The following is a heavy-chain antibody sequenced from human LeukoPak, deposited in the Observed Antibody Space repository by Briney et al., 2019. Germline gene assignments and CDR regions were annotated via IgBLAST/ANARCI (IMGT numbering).Heavy chain of an antibody. CDR1: GFTFSNYA. CDR3: TRGRRRDPTGSSYYYGMDV. D-gene: IGHD1-1*01. CDR2: IKQDGSET. Sequence: PGGSLRLSCAASGFTFSNYAMSWVRQAPGKGLEWVANIKQDGSETYYVDSVKGRFTISRDNAKNSLHLQMNSLRAEDTAVYYCTRGRRRDPTGSSYYYGMDVWGQGTTVAVSS. J-gene: IGHJ6*02. V-gene: IGHV3-7*03.